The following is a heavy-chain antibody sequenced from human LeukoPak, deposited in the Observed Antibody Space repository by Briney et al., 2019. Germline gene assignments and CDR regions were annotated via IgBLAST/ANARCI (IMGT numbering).Heavy chain of an antibody. CDR2: ISHSGDRT. CDR3: AKVVGIWIGEMFDAFDV. J-gene: IGHJ3*01. CDR1: GFTLRSYV. D-gene: IGHD3-10*01. Sequence: GGSLRLSCAASGFTLRSYVMNWVRQAPGKGLEWVSAISHSGDRTYYADSVKGRFTISRDNSKNILYLQMNGLRAEDTALYYCAKVVGIWIGEMFDAFDVWGHGTMVAVSS. V-gene: IGHV3-23*01.